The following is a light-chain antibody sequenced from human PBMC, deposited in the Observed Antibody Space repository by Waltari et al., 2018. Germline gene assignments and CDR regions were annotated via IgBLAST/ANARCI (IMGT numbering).Light chain of an antibody. CDR3: QQSYTTPLT. CDR2: ATS. V-gene: IGKV1-39*01. J-gene: IGKJ4*01. Sequence: DIQMTQSPSSLSASVGDRVNITCRASQNINKYLNLYQQKPGKAPKYLIYATSTLESGVPSRFTGSGSGTDFTLTISSLQPEDFASYYCQQSYTTPLTFGGGTKVEVK. CDR1: QNINKY.